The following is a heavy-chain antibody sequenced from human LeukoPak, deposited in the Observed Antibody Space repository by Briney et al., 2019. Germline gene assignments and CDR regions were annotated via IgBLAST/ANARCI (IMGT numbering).Heavy chain of an antibody. CDR1: GFTFSSYS. CDR3: ARATPYYYYYMDV. Sequence: GGSPRLSCAASGFTFSSYSMNWVRQAPGKGLEWVSSISSSSSYIYYADSVKGRFTISRDNAKNSLYLQMNSLRAEDTAVYYCARATPYYYYYMDVWGKGTTVTVSS. V-gene: IGHV3-21*01. J-gene: IGHJ6*03. CDR2: ISSSSSYI.